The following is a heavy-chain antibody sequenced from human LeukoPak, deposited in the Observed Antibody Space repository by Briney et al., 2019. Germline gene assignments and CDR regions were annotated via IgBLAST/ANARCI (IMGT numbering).Heavy chain of an antibody. CDR3: AKDQAAYATMAEFDY. CDR1: GFTFSDYS. Sequence: PGGSLRLSCAASGFTFSDYSISWDRQAPGKGLEWVSAISGSGGSTYYADSVKGRFTISRDNSKNTLYLQINSLRAEDTAVYYCAKDQAAYATMAEFDYWGQGTLVTVSS. CDR2: ISGSGGST. D-gene: IGHD3-10*01. V-gene: IGHV3-23*01. J-gene: IGHJ4*02.